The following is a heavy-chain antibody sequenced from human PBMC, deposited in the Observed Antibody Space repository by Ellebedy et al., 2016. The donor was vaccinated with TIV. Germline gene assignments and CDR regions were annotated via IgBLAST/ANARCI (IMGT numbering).Heavy chain of an antibody. Sequence: AASVKVSCKTSGYTFTFSDYYMNWVRQAPGQGLEWMGWINPNTGDTTYAQKFLGRVTMPRETSINTAYMDLTGLTSADTALYYCARGRQWLAYWGQGTLVTVSS. CDR2: INPNTGDT. V-gene: IGHV1-2*02. CDR3: ARGRQWLAY. J-gene: IGHJ4*02. D-gene: IGHD6-19*01. CDR1: GYTFTFSDYY.